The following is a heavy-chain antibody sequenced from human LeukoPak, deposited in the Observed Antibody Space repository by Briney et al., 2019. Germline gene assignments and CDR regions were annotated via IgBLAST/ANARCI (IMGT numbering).Heavy chain of an antibody. CDR1: GFTFSGSV. Sequence: GGPLTLFCAASGFTFSGSVMHWVGQAAGKGLEGVGRIRSKRNNYATAYSASVKGRFTISRDDSKNTVYLHMDSLKTEDTALYYCSRLEDSSPIEVALDIWGQGTVVTVSS. CDR3: SRLEDSSPIEVALDI. V-gene: IGHV3-73*01. J-gene: IGHJ3*02. D-gene: IGHD6-13*01. CDR2: IRSKRNNYAT.